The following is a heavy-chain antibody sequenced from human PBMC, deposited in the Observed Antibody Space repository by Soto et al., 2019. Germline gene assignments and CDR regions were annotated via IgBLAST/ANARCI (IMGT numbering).Heavy chain of an antibody. D-gene: IGHD3-3*01. Sequence: ASVKVSCKASGYTFTSYGISWVRQAPGQGLEWMGWISAYNGNTNYAQKLQGRVTMTTDTSTSTAYMELRSLRSDDTAVYYCARWAPSYDFWSGYYKSLALGDYWGQGTLVTVSS. CDR1: GYTFTSYG. CDR2: ISAYNGNT. J-gene: IGHJ4*02. V-gene: IGHV1-18*01. CDR3: ARWAPSYDFWSGYYKSLALGDY.